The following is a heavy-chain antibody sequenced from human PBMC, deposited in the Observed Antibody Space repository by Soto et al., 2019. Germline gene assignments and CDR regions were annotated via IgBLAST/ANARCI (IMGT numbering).Heavy chain of an antibody. J-gene: IGHJ4*02. CDR3: ARDLAAAALPPDFDY. CDR1: GFTFSSYS. D-gene: IGHD6-13*01. CDR2: ISSSSSTI. Sequence: EVQLVESGGGLVQPGGSLRLSCAASGFTFSSYSMNWVRQAPGKGLEWVSYISSSSSTIYYADSVKGRFTISRDNAKNSLYLQMNSLRDEDTAVYYGARDLAAAALPPDFDYWGQGTLVTVSS. V-gene: IGHV3-48*02.